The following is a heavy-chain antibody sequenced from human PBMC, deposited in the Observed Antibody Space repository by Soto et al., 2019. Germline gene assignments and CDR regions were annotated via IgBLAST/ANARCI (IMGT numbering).Heavy chain of an antibody. CDR3: ARVAVYYDSSGHYFTFFNY. CDR1: GYIFTSYG. D-gene: IGHD3-22*01. Sequence: QVQLVQSGPEVKKPGASVKLSCKASGYIFTSYGIGWVRQAPGQGLEWMGWISAFKGYTKYPQRLQGRVTMTTDTPTSTAYMELRSLRSDDTAVYYCARVAVYYDSSGHYFTFFNYWGQGSLVTVSS. V-gene: IGHV1-18*01. CDR2: ISAFKGYT. J-gene: IGHJ4*02.